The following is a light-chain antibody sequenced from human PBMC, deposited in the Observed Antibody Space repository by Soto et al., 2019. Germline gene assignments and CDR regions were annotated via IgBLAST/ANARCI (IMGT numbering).Light chain of an antibody. CDR3: QHYVTSSIT. CDR2: GAS. V-gene: IGKV3-20*01. J-gene: IGKJ5*01. CDR1: QSVTSTS. Sequence: EIVLTQSPGTLSLSPGERATLSCRAGQSVTSTSLAWYQKKPGQDPRILMYGASSRATGTPDRISGGGSGTDFNLTISRLEPEDFAVYYCQHYVTSSITFGQGTRLEIK.